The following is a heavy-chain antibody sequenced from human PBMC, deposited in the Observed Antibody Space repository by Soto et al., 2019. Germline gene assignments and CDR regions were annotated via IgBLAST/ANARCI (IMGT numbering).Heavy chain of an antibody. D-gene: IGHD6-19*01. J-gene: IGHJ4*02. CDR1: GGSFSGYY. CDR3: ARHDQWLIRLYY. V-gene: IGHV4-34*01. CDR2: INHSGST. Sequence: PSETLSLTCAVYGGSFSGYYWTWFRQPPGTGLEWIGEINHSGSTNYNPSLKSRVTISLDTSKNQFSLKLTSVTAADTAVYYCARHDQWLIRLYYWGQGTLVTVSS.